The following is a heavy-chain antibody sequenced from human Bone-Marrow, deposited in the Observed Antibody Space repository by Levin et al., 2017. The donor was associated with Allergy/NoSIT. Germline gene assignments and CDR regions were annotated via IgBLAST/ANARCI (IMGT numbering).Heavy chain of an antibody. CDR1: GFTFSSYY. Sequence: PGGSLRLSCAASGFTFSSYYMNWVRQAPGKGLEWVSFISTSGYIYYADSVKGRFTVPRDNAKNSLFLQMNSLRAGDTSVYYCARGAGYSGYDNRYSFYCMDVWGKGTTVTVSS. J-gene: IGHJ6*03. CDR2: ISTSGYI. CDR3: ARGAGYSGYDNRYSFYCMDV. V-gene: IGHV3-21*01. D-gene: IGHD5-12*01.